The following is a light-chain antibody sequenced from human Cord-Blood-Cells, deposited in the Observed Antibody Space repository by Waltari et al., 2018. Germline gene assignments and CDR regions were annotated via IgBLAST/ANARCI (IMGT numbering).Light chain of an antibody. Sequence: QSALPQPAPVSGSPGQSIPISCTGTSSAVGGYNYISWYQQHPGKAPKLIIYDVSNRHAGLSNRCSGSKSGNTASLTISGLQAEDEADYYCSSYTSSSTLVFGTGTKVTVL. CDR3: SSYTSSSTLV. CDR2: DVS. J-gene: IGLJ1*01. CDR1: SSAVGGYNY. V-gene: IGLV2-14*01.